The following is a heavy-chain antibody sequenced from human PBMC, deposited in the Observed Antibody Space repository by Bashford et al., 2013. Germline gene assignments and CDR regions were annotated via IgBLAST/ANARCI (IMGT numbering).Heavy chain of an antibody. Sequence: GSLRLSCAASGFTFRSHEMKLGPPGSREGGWSGWQLYGMMEVINTMQTPLKARFTISRDNSKNTLYLQMNSLRAEDTAVYYCARGSFASSSWPRGDAFDIWGAKGQWSPSPQ. CDR1: GFTFRSHE. V-gene: IGHV3-33*08. J-gene: IGHJ3*02. CDR3: ARGSFASSSWPRGDAFDI. D-gene: IGHD6-13*01. CDR2: YGMMEVI.